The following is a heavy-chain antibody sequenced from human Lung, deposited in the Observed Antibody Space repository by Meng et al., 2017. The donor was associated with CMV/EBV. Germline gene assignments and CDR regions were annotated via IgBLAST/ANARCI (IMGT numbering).Heavy chain of an antibody. Sequence: SCAASGFTFGSYAMHWVRQAPGKGLEWVAVISYDGSNKYYADSVKGRFTISRDNSKNTLYLQMNSLRAEDTAVYFCARERSSAHWGWGQGTLVTVSS. J-gene: IGHJ4*02. CDR1: GFTFGSYA. CDR3: ARERSSAHWG. V-gene: IGHV3-30-3*01. D-gene: IGHD7-27*01. CDR2: ISYDGSNK.